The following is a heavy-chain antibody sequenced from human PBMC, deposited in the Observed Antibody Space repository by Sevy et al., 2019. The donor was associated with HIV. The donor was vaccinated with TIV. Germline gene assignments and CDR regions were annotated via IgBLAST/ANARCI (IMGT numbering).Heavy chain of an antibody. CDR1: GFTFSHAW. CDR3: STDPIIVLLGTDGMDV. Sequence: GGSLRLSCAASGFTFSHAWMSWVRQAPGKGLEWVGRIKSKPDGGTTDYAAPVKGRFTISRDDSKNTLFLQMNSLKTEDTAVYYCSTDPIIVLLGTDGMDVWGQGTTVTVSS. CDR2: IKSKPDGGTT. J-gene: IGHJ6*02. V-gene: IGHV3-15*01. D-gene: IGHD2-8*02.